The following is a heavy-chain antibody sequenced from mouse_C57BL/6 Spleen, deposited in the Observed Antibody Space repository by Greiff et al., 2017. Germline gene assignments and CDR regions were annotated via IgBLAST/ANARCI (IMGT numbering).Heavy chain of an antibody. J-gene: IGHJ4*01. V-gene: IGHV5-6*01. Sequence: EVQRVESGGDLVKPGGSLKLSCAASGFTFSSYGMSWVRQTPDKRLEWVATISSGGSYTYYPDSVKGRFTISRDNAKNTLYLQMSSLKSEDTAMYYCARRYYYGSSEDYYAMDYWGQGTSVTVSS. CDR1: GFTFSSYG. D-gene: IGHD1-1*01. CDR3: ARRYYYGSSEDYYAMDY. CDR2: ISSGGSYT.